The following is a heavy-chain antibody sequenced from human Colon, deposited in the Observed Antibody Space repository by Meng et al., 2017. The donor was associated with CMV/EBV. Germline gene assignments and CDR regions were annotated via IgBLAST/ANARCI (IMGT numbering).Heavy chain of an antibody. J-gene: IGHJ4*02. CDR3: ARDSNLSGLAY. CDR2: VYISGNT. V-gene: IGHV4-4*07. CDR1: GASITSYY. D-gene: IGHD3-10*01. Sequence: VQLREAGPGLVKPSETLSLNCTVSGASITSYYWSWIRQPAGKGLEWIGRVYISGNTNYNPSLKSRVTMSIDTSKNQLSLNIRSVTAADTAVYYCARDSNLSGLAYWGQGTLVTVSS.